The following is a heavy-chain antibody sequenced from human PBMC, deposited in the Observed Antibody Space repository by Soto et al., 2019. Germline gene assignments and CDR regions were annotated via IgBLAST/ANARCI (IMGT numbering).Heavy chain of an antibody. J-gene: IGHJ5*02. CDR1: GGSISSDGYY. D-gene: IGHD5-18*01. CDR3: ASGYSHANWLDP. Sequence: QVQLQESGPVLVKPSQTLSLTCTVSGGSISSDGYYWTWIRQHPGKGLEWIGYIYYSGSTYYNPSLKSRITISVDTSKNQFSLKLSSVTAADTAVYYCASGYSHANWLDPWGQGTLVTVSS. CDR2: IYYSGST. V-gene: IGHV4-31*03.